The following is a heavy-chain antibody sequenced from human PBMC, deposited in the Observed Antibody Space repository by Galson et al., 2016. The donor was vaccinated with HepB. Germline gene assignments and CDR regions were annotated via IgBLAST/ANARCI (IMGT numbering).Heavy chain of an antibody. J-gene: IGHJ4*02. CDR2: IYYNGNN. CDR1: GGSFSGHF. V-gene: IGHV4-34*01. CDR3: ARGGGLYLAPQFDY. Sequence: ETLSLTCAVNGGSFSGHFWYWIRQPPGKGLEWIGSIYYNGNNYYNPSLKSRVTFSIDTSKNQFSLKLSSVTAADTAVFYCARGGGLYLAPQFDYWAQGIMVTVSS. D-gene: IGHD2-2*02.